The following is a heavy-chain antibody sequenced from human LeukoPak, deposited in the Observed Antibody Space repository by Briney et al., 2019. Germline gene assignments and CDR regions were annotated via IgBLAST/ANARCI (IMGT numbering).Heavy chain of an antibody. CDR2: INPNSGGT. J-gene: IGHJ4*02. CDR3: ARGTFGDFRLGY. CDR1: GGTFSSYA. D-gene: IGHD3-10*01. Sequence: ASVKVSCKASGGTFSSYAISWVRQAPGQGLEWMGWINPNSGGTNYAQKFQGRVTMTRDTSISTAYMELSRLRSDDTAVYYCARGTFGDFRLGYWGQGTLVTVSS. V-gene: IGHV1-2*02.